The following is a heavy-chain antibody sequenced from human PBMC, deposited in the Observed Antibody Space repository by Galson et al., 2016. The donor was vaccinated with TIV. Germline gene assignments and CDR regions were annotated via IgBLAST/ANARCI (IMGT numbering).Heavy chain of an antibody. CDR1: GDTINSSGHY. CDR3: GRLHDFALLSDY. V-gene: IGHV4-39*01. D-gene: IGHD2/OR15-2a*01. CDR2: LYYSETT. J-gene: IGHJ4*02. Sequence: SETLSLTCTVSGDTINSSGHYWGWIRQPPGKGLEWIGTLYYSETTYYNPSLKSRVTMSVDTSKNQFSLQLRSVTAADTAVYYCGRLHDFALLSDYWGQGTLVTVSS.